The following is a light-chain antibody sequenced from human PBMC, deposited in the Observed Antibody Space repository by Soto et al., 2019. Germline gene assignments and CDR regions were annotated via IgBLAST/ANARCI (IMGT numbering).Light chain of an antibody. CDR1: QSVSSSY. CDR3: HQYGSAPAWT. CDR2: GAS. J-gene: IGKJ1*01. V-gene: IGKV3-20*01. Sequence: EIVLTQSPGTLSLFPGERATLSCRASQSVSSSYLAWYQQKPGQAPRLLIYGASNRATGIPDRFSGAGSGTDFTLPISRLEPEDFAVYYCHQYGSAPAWTFGQGTKVEIK.